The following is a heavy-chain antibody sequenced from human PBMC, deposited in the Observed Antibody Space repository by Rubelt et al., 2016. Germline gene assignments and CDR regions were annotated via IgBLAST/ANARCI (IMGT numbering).Heavy chain of an antibody. J-gene: IGHJ4*02. D-gene: IGHD5-18*01. CDR1: GFSLSASGVG. CDR3: AHSEYTYGRFDY. Sequence: QITLKESGPTVVKPTQTLTLTCTFSGFSLSASGVGVVWIRQPPGTALEWLALIYWDDDKRYSPSLKTRLTITKDTSEHQVVLTMTDMDPVDTATYYCAHSEYTYGRFDYWGQGTLVTVSS. CDR2: IYWDDDK. V-gene: IGHV2-5*02.